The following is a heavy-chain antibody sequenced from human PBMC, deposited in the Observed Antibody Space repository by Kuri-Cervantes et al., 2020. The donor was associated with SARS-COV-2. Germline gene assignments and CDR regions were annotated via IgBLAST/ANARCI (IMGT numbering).Heavy chain of an antibody. CDR2: VYNSGTT. Sequence: SETLSLTCTVSGGSLGSFYWNWIRQAPGKELEWIGYVYNSGTTKYNPSLEGRVIISVDTSKKQVSLKLRSVTAADTAVYYCARSSSGYYYVDNWFDPWGQGTLVTVSS. V-gene: IGHV4-59*01. CDR3: ARSSSGYYYVDNWFDP. D-gene: IGHD3-22*01. CDR1: GGSLGSFY. J-gene: IGHJ5*02.